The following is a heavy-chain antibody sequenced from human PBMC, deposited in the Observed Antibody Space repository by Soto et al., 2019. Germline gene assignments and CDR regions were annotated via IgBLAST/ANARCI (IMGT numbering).Heavy chain of an antibody. D-gene: IGHD6-6*01. J-gene: IGHJ4*02. Sequence: GGSLRLSCAASGVTLSSYGMNGVRQAPGKGLERVSSISSSSSYIYSADSVKGRFTISRDNAKNSLYLQMNSLRAEDTAVYYCPRNSAARHIYWGQGTLVTVSS. CDR3: PRNSAARHIY. CDR2: ISSSSSYI. CDR1: GVTLSSYG. V-gene: IGHV3-21*01.